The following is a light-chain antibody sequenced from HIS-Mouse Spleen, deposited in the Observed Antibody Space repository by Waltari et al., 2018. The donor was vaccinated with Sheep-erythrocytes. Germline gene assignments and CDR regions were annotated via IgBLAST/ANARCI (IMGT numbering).Light chain of an antibody. V-gene: IGLV2-23*01. CDR3: CSYAGSSTPWV. Sequence: QSALNQPASVSGSPGQSITISCTGTSSDVGSYNLGSWYQPHPGKAPKLMIYEGSKRPSGVSNRFSGSKSGNTASLTISGLQAEDEADYYCCSYAGSSTPWVFGGGTKLTVL. CDR2: EGS. J-gene: IGLJ3*02. CDR1: SSDVGSYNL.